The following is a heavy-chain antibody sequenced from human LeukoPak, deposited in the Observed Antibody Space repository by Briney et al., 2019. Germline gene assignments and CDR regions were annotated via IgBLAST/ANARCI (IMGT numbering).Heavy chain of an antibody. CDR1: GFTFSSYG. J-gene: IGHJ5*02. Sequence: PGGSLRLSCAASGFTFSSYGMHWVRQAPGKGLEWVAVISYDGSNKYYADSVKGRFTISRDNSKNTLYLQMNSLRAEDTAVYYCAKDQEGGMAAYYNEQTWFDPWGQGTLVTVSS. CDR3: AKDQEGGMAAYYNEQTWFDP. D-gene: IGHD3-9*01. CDR2: ISYDGSNK. V-gene: IGHV3-30*18.